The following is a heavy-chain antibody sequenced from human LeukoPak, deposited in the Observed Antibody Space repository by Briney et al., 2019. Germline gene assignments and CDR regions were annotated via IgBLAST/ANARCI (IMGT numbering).Heavy chain of an antibody. D-gene: IGHD6-19*01. Sequence: GGSLRLSCAASGFTFSSYGMHWVRQAPGKGLEWVAVISYDGSNKYYADSVKGRFTISRDNSRNTLYLQMNSLRAEDTAVYYCAKEESQWLVRPGFDYWGQGTLVTVSS. J-gene: IGHJ4*02. V-gene: IGHV3-30*18. CDR3: AKEESQWLVRPGFDY. CDR1: GFTFSSYG. CDR2: ISYDGSNK.